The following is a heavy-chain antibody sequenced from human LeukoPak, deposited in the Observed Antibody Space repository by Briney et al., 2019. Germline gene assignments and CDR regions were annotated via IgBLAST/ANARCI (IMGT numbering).Heavy chain of an antibody. Sequence: SETLSLTCTVSGGSISSYYWNWIRQPPGKGLEWIGSISYSGSTKYNPSLESRVTISVDTSKNQISLKLSSVTAADTAVYYCASTHSSGKSDYWGQGTLVTVSS. V-gene: IGHV4-59*01. CDR1: GGSISSYY. D-gene: IGHD3-10*01. CDR2: ISYSGST. J-gene: IGHJ4*02. CDR3: ASTHSSGKSDY.